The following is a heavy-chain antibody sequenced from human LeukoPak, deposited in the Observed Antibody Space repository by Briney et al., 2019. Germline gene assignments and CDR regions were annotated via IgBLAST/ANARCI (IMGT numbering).Heavy chain of an antibody. J-gene: IGHJ6*03. D-gene: IGHD7-27*01. CDR1: GGSISSYY. CDR3: ARGYNWGSTTRNFYYLDV. CDR2: IYTSGST. Sequence: PSETLSLTCTVSGGSISSYYWSWIRQPAGKGLEWIGRIYTSGSTNYNPSLKSRVTMSVDTSKNQFSLKLRSVTAADTAVYYCARGYNWGSTTRNFYYLDVWVKGTTVTVSS. V-gene: IGHV4-4*07.